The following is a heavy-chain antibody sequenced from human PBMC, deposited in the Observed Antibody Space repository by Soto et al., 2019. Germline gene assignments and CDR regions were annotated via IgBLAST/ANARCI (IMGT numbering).Heavy chain of an antibody. D-gene: IGHD3-16*01. CDR2: INGDGTDT. CDR3: AREVGRGSGSYYLDY. J-gene: IGHJ4*02. V-gene: IGHV3-9*01. Sequence: EVQLVESGGALVQPGRSLRLSCVASGFTFDDYAIHWVRQSPGKGLEWVSRINGDGTDTTYADSVKGRFTISRDNAKNTVYLQMNGLRAEDTAVYYCAREVGRGSGSYYLDYWGQETLVTVSS. CDR1: GFTFDDYA.